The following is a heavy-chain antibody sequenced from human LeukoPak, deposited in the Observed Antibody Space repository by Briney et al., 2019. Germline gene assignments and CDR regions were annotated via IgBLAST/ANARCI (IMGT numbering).Heavy chain of an antibody. CDR3: ARSIYSGDAFDI. CDR2: INHSGST. CDR1: GGSFSGYY. D-gene: IGHD2-21*01. Sequence: SETLSLTCAVYGGSFSGYYWSWIRQPPGKGLEWIGEINHSGSTNYNPSLKSRVTISVDTSKNQFSLKLSSVTAADTALYYCARSIYSGDAFDIWGQGTMVTVSS. J-gene: IGHJ3*02. V-gene: IGHV4-34*01.